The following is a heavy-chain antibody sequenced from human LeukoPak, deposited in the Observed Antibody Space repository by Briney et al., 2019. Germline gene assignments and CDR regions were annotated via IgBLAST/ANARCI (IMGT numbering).Heavy chain of an antibody. J-gene: IGHJ3*02. Sequence: TSQTLSLTCTVSGGSISSYYWSWIRQPPGKGLEWIGYIYYSGSTNYNPSLKSRVTISVDTSKNQFSLKLSSVTAADTAVYYCARVGLVPAAKFAFDIWGQGTMVTVSS. D-gene: IGHD2-2*01. V-gene: IGHV4-59*01. CDR1: GGSISSYY. CDR2: IYYSGST. CDR3: ARVGLVPAAKFAFDI.